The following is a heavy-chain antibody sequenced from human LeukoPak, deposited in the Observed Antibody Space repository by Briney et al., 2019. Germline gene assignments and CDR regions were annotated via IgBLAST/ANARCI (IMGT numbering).Heavy chain of an antibody. D-gene: IGHD3-10*01. CDR3: ASGGPRGYYYYYMDV. CDR1: GGTFSSYA. Sequence: GASVKVSCKASGGTFSSYAISWVRQAPGQGLEWMGGITPIFGTANYAQKFQGRVTITTDESTSTAYMELSSLRSEDTAVYYCASGGPRGYYYYYMDVWGKGTTVTVSS. V-gene: IGHV1-69*05. CDR2: ITPIFGTA. J-gene: IGHJ6*03.